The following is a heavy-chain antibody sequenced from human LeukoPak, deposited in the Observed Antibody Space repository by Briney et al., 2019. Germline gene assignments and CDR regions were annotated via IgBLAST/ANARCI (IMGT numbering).Heavy chain of an antibody. Sequence: PSETLSLTCAVYGGSFSGYYWSWIRQPPGKGLEWIGEINHSGSTNYNPSLKSRVTISVDTSKNQFSLKLSSVTAADTAVYYCARGGDGYNLIDYWGQGTLVTVSS. CDR3: ARGGDGYNLIDY. V-gene: IGHV4-34*01. CDR2: INHSGST. CDR1: GGSFSGYY. J-gene: IGHJ4*02. D-gene: IGHD5-24*01.